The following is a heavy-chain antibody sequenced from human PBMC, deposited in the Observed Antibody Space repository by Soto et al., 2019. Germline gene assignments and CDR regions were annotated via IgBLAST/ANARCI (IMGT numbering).Heavy chain of an antibody. J-gene: IGHJ6*02. CDR2: TYYKSKWNN. CDR1: GDSVSSNSAG. Sequence: QTLSLTCVISGDSVSSNSAGWNWIRQSPSRGLEWLGRTYYKSKWNNDYALSVKSRITINPDTSKNKFSLQLYSVTPEDTAVYYCTGITWFRGMDVWGQGTPVTVSS. D-gene: IGHD3-10*01. V-gene: IGHV6-1*01. CDR3: TGITWFRGMDV.